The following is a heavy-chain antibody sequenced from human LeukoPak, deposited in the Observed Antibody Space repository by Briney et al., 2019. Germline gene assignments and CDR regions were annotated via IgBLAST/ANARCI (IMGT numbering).Heavy chain of an antibody. CDR2: IYYSGST. J-gene: IGHJ4*02. CDR3: ARQTNYDILSYFDY. CDR1: GGSISSGGYY. D-gene: IGHD3-9*01. Sequence: SQSLSLTCTVSGGSISSGGYYWSWIRQHPGKGLEWIGYIYYSGSTYYNPSLKSRVTISVDTSKNQFSLKLSSVTAADTAVYYCARQTNYDILSYFDYWGQGTLVTVSS. V-gene: IGHV4-31*03.